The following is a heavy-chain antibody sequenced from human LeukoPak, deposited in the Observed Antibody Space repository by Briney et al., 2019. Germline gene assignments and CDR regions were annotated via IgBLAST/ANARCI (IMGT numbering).Heavy chain of an antibody. D-gene: IGHD3-3*01. CDR2: ISSSSSYI. V-gene: IGHV3-21*01. CDR3: ARAPEGYDFWSGYYNEGYYYYGMDV. Sequence: GGSLRLSCAAPGFTFSSYSMNWVRQAPGKGLEWVSSISSSSSYIYYADSVKGRFTISRDNAKNSLYLQMNSLRAEDTAVYYCARAPEGYDFWSGYYNEGYYYYGMDVWGQGTTVTVSS. J-gene: IGHJ6*02. CDR1: GFTFSSYS.